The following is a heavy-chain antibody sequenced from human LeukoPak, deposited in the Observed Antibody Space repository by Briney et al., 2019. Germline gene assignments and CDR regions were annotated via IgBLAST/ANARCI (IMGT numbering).Heavy chain of an antibody. D-gene: IGHD3-3*01. CDR1: GYTFTSYG. J-gene: IGHJ5*02. V-gene: IGHV1-18*01. CDR3: ARAGNPTYYDFWSGYTNWFDP. CDR2: ISAYNGNT. Sequence: ASVKVSCKASGYTFTSYGISWVRQAPGQGLEWMGWISAYNGNTNYAQKLQGRVTMTTDTSTSTAYMELRSLRSDDTAVYYCARAGNPTYYDFWSGYTNWFDPWGQGTLVTVS.